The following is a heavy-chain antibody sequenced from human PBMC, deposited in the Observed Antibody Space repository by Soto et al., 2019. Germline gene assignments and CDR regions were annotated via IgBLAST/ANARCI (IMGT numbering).Heavy chain of an antibody. CDR2: IIPLYGTV. J-gene: IGHJ4*02. V-gene: IGHV1-69*06. CDR1: GGTFNNYG. CDR3: ARGRVIRGTNPSHFGL. Sequence: QDHLAQSGAEVRQPGSSVTVSCKASGGTFNNYGISWVRQAPGQGLDWMGVIIPLYGTVTYAQKFQGIASMPADKSTSTAYMNLSSLRSDDTAVYYCARGRVIRGTNPSHFGLWGQGTLVTVSS. D-gene: IGHD3-10*01.